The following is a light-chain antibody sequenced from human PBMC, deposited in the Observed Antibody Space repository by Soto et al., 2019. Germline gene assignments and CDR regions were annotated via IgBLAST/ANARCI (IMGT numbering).Light chain of an antibody. V-gene: IGKV1-33*01. CDR1: QDVGKH. CDR2: EAS. CDR3: QQYDNLPQLT. J-gene: IGKJ4*01. Sequence: DIQMTQSPSSLSASVGDRVTISCQASQDVGKHLNWYQQRQGKAPKILIYEASNLATGVPSRFSASGSGTHFAFSIRSLQPEDIGTYYCQQYDNLPQLTFGAGTKVEI.